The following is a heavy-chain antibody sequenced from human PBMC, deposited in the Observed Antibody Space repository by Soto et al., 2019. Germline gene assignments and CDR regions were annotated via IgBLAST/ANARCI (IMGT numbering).Heavy chain of an antibody. CDR1: GYTFTSYD. D-gene: IGHD6-19*01. CDR2: MNPNSGNT. CDR3: ARSVEWLASFDY. Sequence: QVPLVQSGAEVKKPGASVKVSCKASGYTFTSYDINWVRQATGQGLEWMGWMNPNSGNTGNAQKFQGRITMTRNTSISTAYMELGSLRSEDTAVYYCARSVEWLASFDYWGQGTLVTVSS. J-gene: IGHJ4*02. V-gene: IGHV1-8*01.